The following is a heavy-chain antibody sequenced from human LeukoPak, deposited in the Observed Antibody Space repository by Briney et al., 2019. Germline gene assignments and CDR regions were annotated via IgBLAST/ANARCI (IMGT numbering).Heavy chain of an antibody. J-gene: IGHJ4*02. D-gene: IGHD1-14*01. CDR2: ISGSAGST. CDR1: GFTFSNYA. CDR3: ARVLGIPLGY. V-gene: IGHV3-23*01. Sequence: GGSLRLSCAASGFTFSNYAMTWVRQAPGKGLEWFSAISGSAGSTYYADSVKGRFTISRDNSRNTLYLQMNSLRAEDTAVYYCARVLGIPLGYWGQGTLVTVSS.